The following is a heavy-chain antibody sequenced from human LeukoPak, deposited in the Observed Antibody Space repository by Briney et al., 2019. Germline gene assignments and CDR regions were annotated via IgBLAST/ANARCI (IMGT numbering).Heavy chain of an antibody. CDR2: IWYDGSNK. Sequence: GRSLRLSCAASGFTFSSYGMRWVRQAPGKGLEWVAVIWYDGSNKYYADSVKGRFTISRDNSKNTLYLQMNSLRAEDTAVYYCARAPPLVTNSYYYYYCMDVWGQGTTVTVSS. V-gene: IGHV3-33*01. CDR3: ARAPPLVTNSYYYYYCMDV. D-gene: IGHD2-21*02. J-gene: IGHJ6*02. CDR1: GFTFSSYG.